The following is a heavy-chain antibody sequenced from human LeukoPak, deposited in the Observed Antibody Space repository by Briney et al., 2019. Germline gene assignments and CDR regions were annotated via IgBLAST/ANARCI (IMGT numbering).Heavy chain of an antibody. CDR3: AREFSGRYPPSYFDY. V-gene: IGHV1-18*01. CDR2: ISADNGNT. D-gene: IGHD1-26*01. CDR1: GYTLTSYG. J-gene: IGHJ4*02. Sequence: GASVEVSCKASGYTLTSYGISWVRQAPGQGLEWMGWISADNGNTNYAQKLQGRVTVTTDTSTSTAYMELRSLRSDDTAVCYCAREFSGRYPPSYFDYWGQGTLVTVSS.